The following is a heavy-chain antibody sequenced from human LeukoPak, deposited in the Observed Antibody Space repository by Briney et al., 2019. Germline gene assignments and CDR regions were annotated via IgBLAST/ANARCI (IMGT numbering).Heavy chain of an antibody. D-gene: IGHD2-8*01. Sequence: GGSLRLSCAASGLTFSGYWMTWVRQAPGKGLEWVANIKQDGSVKQYVGSVKGRFTISRDNAKNSLYLQMNSLRAEDTAVYYCARDTNGWNDYWGQGTLVTVSS. V-gene: IGHV3-7*01. CDR1: GLTFSGYW. CDR2: IKQDGSVK. J-gene: IGHJ4*02. CDR3: ARDTNGWNDY.